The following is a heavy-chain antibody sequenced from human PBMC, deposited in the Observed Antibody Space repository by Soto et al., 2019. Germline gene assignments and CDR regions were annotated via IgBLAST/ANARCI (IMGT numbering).Heavy chain of an antibody. CDR1: GFTFSNYG. D-gene: IGHD6-19*01. CDR2: TSYDGSSK. V-gene: IGHV3-30*18. J-gene: IGHJ6*02. CDR3: ANVAYSSYWHAELFYYYYGMDV. Sequence: GGSLRLSCAASGFTFSNYGMHWVRQAPDKGLEWVAVTSYDGSSKYYADSVKGRFTISRDNSKNTLYLQMSSLRGDDIAVYYCANVAYSSYWHAELFYYYYGMDVWGQGTTVTVSS.